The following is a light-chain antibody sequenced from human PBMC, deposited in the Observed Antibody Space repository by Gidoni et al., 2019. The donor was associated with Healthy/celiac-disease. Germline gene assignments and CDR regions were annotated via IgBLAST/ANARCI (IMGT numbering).Light chain of an antibody. CDR2: AAS. J-gene: IGKJ1*01. CDR1: QSISSY. V-gene: IGKV1-39*01. Sequence: PSSLSASVGDRVTITCRASQSISSYLNWYQQKPGKAPKLLIYAASSLQSGVPSRFSGSGSGTAFTLTISSLQPEDFATYYCQQSYSTLWTFGQGTKVEIK. CDR3: QQSYSTLWT.